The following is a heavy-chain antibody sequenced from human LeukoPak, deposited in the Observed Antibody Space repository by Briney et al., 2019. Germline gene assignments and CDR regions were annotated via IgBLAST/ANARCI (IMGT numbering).Heavy chain of an antibody. J-gene: IGHJ5*02. CDR1: GYTSRTYG. V-gene: IGHV1-18*01. Sequence: GASVKVSCKSSGYTSRTYGISWMRQAPGQGLKWMGWISSHNGNTNYAQKFHGRLTMTTDTSTSTAYMELRSLRSDDTGVYYCARDVPGSIGTTARFDPWGQGTLVTVSS. CDR3: ARDVPGSIGTTARFDP. D-gene: IGHD1-1*01. CDR2: ISSHNGNT.